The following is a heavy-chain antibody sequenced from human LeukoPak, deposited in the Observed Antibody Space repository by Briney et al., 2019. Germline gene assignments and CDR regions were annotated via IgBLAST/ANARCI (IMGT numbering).Heavy chain of an antibody. CDR1: GGSISSYY. CDR3: ARVRATGYYFDY. V-gene: IGHV4-59*01. D-gene: IGHD3-9*01. Sequence: SETLSLTCTVSGGSISSYYWSWIRQPPGKGLEWIGYIYYSGSTNYNPSLKSRVTISVDTSKNQFSLKLSSVTAADTAVYYCARVRATGYYFDYWGQGTLVTVSS. CDR2: IYYSGST. J-gene: IGHJ4*02.